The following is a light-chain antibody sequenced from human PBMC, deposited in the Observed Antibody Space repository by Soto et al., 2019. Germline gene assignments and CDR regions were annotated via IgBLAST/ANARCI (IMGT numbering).Light chain of an antibody. J-gene: IGKJ5*01. CDR3: QQSYGTPIT. CDR1: QSISIY. Sequence: DIQMTQSPSSLSASIRDRVTITCRASQSISIYLNWYQHKPGKAPKALIHAASSLQRGVPSRFSGSGSGTDFTLTITSLQPEDFATYYCQQSYGTPITFGQGTRLEIK. V-gene: IGKV1-39*01. CDR2: AAS.